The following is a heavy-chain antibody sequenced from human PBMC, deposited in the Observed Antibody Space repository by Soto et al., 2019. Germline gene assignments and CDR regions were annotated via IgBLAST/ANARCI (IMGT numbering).Heavy chain of an antibody. CDR2: IYYSGST. CDR3: VTNPTGGYGWFYP. Sequence: SETLSLTCTVSGGSISSSSYYWGWIRQPPGKGLEWIGSIYYSGSTYYNPSLKSRVTISVDTSKNQFSLKLSSVTAADTAVYYCVTNPTGGYGWFYPWGQRTLVTVSS. J-gene: IGHJ5*02. CDR1: GGSISSSSYY. D-gene: IGHD2-15*01. V-gene: IGHV4-39*01.